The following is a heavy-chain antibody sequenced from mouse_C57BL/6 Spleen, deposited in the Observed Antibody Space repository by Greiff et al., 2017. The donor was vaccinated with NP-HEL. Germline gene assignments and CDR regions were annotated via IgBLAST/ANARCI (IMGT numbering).Heavy chain of an antibody. Sequence: VQLQQSGAELARPGASVKLSCKASGYTFTSYGISWVKQRTGQGLEWIGEIYPRSGNTYYNEKFKGKATLTADKSSSTAYMELRSLTSEDSAVYFCATFYDYDEGDYCDYWGQGTTLTVSS. V-gene: IGHV1-81*01. J-gene: IGHJ2*01. CDR3: ATFYDYDEGDYCDY. D-gene: IGHD2-4*01. CDR1: GYTFTSYG. CDR2: IYPRSGNT.